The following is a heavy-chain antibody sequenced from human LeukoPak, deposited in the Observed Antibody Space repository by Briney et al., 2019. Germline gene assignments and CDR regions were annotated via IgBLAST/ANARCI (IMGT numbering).Heavy chain of an antibody. CDR2: ISSSSDYI. V-gene: IGHV3-21*01. J-gene: IGHJ4*02. Sequence: PGGSLRLSCAASGFTVSSNYMSWVRQAPEKGLKWVSSISSSSDYIYYADSVKGRFTISRDNAKNSLYLQMNSLRAEDTAVYYCARDQADYGGNSYYFDYWGQGTLVTVSS. CDR3: ARDQADYGGNSYYFDY. CDR1: GFTVSSNY. D-gene: IGHD4-23*01.